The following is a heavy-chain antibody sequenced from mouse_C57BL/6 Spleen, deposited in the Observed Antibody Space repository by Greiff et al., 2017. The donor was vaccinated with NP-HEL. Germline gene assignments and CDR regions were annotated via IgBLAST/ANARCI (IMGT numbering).Heavy chain of an antibody. J-gene: IGHJ3*01. CDR2: IWSGGST. CDR3: ARNFNDGYYWFAY. Sequence: VQLKQSGPGLVQPSQSLSITCTVSGFSLTSYGVHWVRQSPGKGLEWLGVIWSGGSTDYNAAFISRLSISKDNSKSQVFFKMNSLQADDTAIYYCARNFNDGYYWFAYWGQGTLVTVSA. D-gene: IGHD2-3*01. CDR1: GFSLTSYG. V-gene: IGHV2-2*01.